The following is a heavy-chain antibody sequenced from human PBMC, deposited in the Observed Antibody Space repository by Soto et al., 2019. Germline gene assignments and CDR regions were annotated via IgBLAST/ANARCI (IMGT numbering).Heavy chain of an antibody. V-gene: IGHV5-10-1*01. D-gene: IGHD2-15*01. Sequence: GESLKISCNGSGYSFTSYWISWVRQMPGKGLEWMGRIDPSDSYTNYSPSFQGHVTISADKSISTAYLQWSSLKASDTAMYYCARRRVVAADYYYYGMDVWGQGTTVTVSS. CDR2: IDPSDSYT. CDR3: ARRRVVAADYYYYGMDV. CDR1: GYSFTSYW. J-gene: IGHJ6*02.